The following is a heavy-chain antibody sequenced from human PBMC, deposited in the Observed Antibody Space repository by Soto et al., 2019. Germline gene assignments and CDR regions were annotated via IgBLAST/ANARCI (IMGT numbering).Heavy chain of an antibody. CDR2: ISAYNGNT. D-gene: IGHD3-9*01. V-gene: IGHV1-18*01. CDR1: GYTFTSYG. CDR3: ASDHFEWLVSSSGGFDP. J-gene: IGHJ5*02. Sequence: QVQLVQSGAEVKKPGASVMVSCKASGYTFTSYGISRVPQAPGQGLEWMGWISAYNGNTNYAQQLQGRVTMPTDTSTSTAYMALRSLRSDDTAVYYCASDHFEWLVSSSGGFDPWGQGALVAV.